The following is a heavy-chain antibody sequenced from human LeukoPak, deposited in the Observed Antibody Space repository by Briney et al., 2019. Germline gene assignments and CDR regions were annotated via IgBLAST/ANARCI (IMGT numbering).Heavy chain of an antibody. Sequence: GGSLRLSCAAPGFTFSNYLMHWVRQAPGKGLVWVSRINSDESNTNSYADSVKGRFTISRDNAKNTLYLQMNSLRAEDTAVYFCGRGGNGIDIWGQGTTVIVSS. D-gene: IGHD2-8*01. J-gene: IGHJ3*02. V-gene: IGHV3-74*01. CDR2: INSDESNT. CDR1: GFTFSNYL. CDR3: GRGGNGIDI.